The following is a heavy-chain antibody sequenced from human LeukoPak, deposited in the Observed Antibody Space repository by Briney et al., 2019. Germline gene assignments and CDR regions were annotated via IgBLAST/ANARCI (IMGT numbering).Heavy chain of an antibody. D-gene: IGHD4-17*01. V-gene: IGHV3-30*18. CDR1: GFSFISYG. Sequence: GGSLRLSCAASGFSFISYGMHWVRQAPGKGLEWVGVISDDGRSKDYADSVKGRFTISRDNSKDTLYLQMNSLRDKDTAVYYCAKRPSDYGDYVSYFDYWGQGTLVTVSS. CDR2: ISDDGRSK. CDR3: AKRPSDYGDYVSYFDY. J-gene: IGHJ4*02.